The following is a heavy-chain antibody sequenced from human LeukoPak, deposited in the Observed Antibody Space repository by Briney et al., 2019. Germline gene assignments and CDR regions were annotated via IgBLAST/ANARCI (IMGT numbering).Heavy chain of an antibody. CDR1: GFTFSSYA. Sequence: SGGSLRLSRAASGFTFSSYAMSWVRQAPGKGLEWVSAISGSGGSTYYADSVKGRFTISRDNSKNTLYLQMNSLRAEDTAVYYCAKDLRGSYYEWRHDAFDIWGQGTMVTVSS. V-gene: IGHV3-23*01. CDR3: AKDLRGSYYEWRHDAFDI. D-gene: IGHD1-26*01. CDR2: ISGSGGST. J-gene: IGHJ3*02.